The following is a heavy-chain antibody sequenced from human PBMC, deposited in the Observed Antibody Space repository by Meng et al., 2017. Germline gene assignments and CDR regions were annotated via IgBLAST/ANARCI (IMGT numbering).Heavy chain of an antibody. V-gene: IGHV3-30*01. CDR3: AHFDY. CDR1: GFTFSSYA. CDR2: ISYDGSNK. Sequence: QVPLVGSGGGVVQPGRSLRLSCAASGFTFSSYAMHWVRQAPGKGLEWVAVISYDGSNKYYADSVKGRFTISRDNSKNTLYLQMNSLRAEDTAVYYCAHFDYWGQGTLVTVSS. J-gene: IGHJ4*02.